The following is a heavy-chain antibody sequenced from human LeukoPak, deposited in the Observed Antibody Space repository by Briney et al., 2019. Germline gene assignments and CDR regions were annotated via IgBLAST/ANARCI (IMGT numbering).Heavy chain of an antibody. Sequence: GASVKVSCKASGYTFTSYYMHWVRQAPGQGLEWMGRIIPILGIANYAQKFRGRVTITADKSTSTAYMELSSLRSEDTAVYYCARAVVPAARVVDWFDPWGQGTLVTVSS. J-gene: IGHJ5*02. V-gene: IGHV1-69*04. CDR1: GYTFTSYY. CDR3: ARAVVPAARVVDWFDP. D-gene: IGHD2-2*01. CDR2: IIPILGIA.